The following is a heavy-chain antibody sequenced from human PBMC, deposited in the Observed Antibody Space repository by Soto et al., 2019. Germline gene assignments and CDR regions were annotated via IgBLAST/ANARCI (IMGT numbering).Heavy chain of an antibody. J-gene: IGHJ3*02. Sequence: QITLKESGPTLVKSTQTLTLTCTFSGFSLSTSGVGVGWIRQPPGKALEWLALIYWDDDERYSPSLKSRLTINTDTAKSQVVLKMTNMEPVYTATYYCTHLEVFDIVAKDAFDIWGQGTMVTVSS. CDR2: IYWDDDE. V-gene: IGHV2-5*02. D-gene: IGHD5-12*01. CDR3: THLEVFDIVAKDAFDI. CDR1: GFSLSTSGVG.